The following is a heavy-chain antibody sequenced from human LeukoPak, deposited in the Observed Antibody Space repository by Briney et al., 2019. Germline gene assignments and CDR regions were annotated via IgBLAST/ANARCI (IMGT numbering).Heavy chain of an antibody. Sequence: GGSLRLSCAASGFTFDDYAMHWVRQAPGKGLEWVSGISWNSGSIGYADSVKGRFTISRDNSKNTLYLQMNSLRAEDTAVYYCAKDSAAAGINYFDYWGQGTLVTVSS. CDR2: ISWNSGSI. CDR3: AKDSAAAGINYFDY. V-gene: IGHV3-9*01. J-gene: IGHJ4*02. D-gene: IGHD6-13*01. CDR1: GFTFDDYA.